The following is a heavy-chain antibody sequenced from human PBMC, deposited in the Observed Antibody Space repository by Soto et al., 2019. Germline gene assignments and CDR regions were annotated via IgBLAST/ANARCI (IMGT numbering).Heavy chain of an antibody. CDR1: GYTFIDYY. CDR2: INPHSGDT. D-gene: IGHD1-26*01. Sequence: ASVKVSCKASGYTFIDYYIHWVRQAPGQGLEWMGCINPHSGDTNSPPKFQARVTMTRDTSNSTAYMELKRLYSNDTAVYHCAPSGSPASYHPTAFWGQGTLVTVSS. V-gene: IGHV1-2*02. CDR3: APSGSPASYHPTAF. J-gene: IGHJ4*02.